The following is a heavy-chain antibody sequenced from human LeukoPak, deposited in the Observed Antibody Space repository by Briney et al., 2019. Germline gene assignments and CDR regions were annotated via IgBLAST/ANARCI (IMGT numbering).Heavy chain of an antibody. V-gene: IGHV4-38-2*02. CDR3: ARVGERDRDFDY. D-gene: IGHD3-16*01. J-gene: IGHJ4*02. Sequence: PSETLSLTCTVSGYSISSGYYWGWIRQPPGKGLEWIGSIYHSGSTYYNPSLKSRVSMSVDTSKNQFSLKLSSVTAADTAVYYCARVGERDRDFDYWGQGTLVTVSS. CDR1: GYSISSGYY. CDR2: IYHSGST.